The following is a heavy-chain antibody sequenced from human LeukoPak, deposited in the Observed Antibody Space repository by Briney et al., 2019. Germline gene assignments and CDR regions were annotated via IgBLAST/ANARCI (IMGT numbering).Heavy chain of an antibody. CDR2: IWYDGSNK. D-gene: IGHD3-16*01. J-gene: IGHJ6*02. V-gene: IGHV3-33*08. Sequence: PGGSLRLSCAASGFTFSSYEMNWVRQAPGKGLEWVAVIWYDGSNKYYADSVKGRFTISRDNSKNTLYLQMNSLRAEDTAVYYCARVWGLYGMDVWGQGTTVTVSS. CDR3: ARVWGLYGMDV. CDR1: GFTFSSYE.